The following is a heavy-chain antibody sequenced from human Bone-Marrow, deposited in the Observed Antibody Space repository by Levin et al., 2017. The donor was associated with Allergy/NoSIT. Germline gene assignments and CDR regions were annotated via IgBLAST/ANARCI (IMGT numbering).Heavy chain of an antibody. Sequence: ASVKVSCKASGFSFTSFAFTWVRQAPGQGLEWMGWISPYTGDTKFAQKLQDRVSMTTDTPTSTVYMELRNLTSDDTAVYYCAREMAETAADTFDVWGQGTMIIVSS. CDR2: ISPYTGDT. D-gene: IGHD2-8*01. V-gene: IGHV1-18*01. CDR3: AREMAETAADTFDV. CDR1: GFSFTSFA. J-gene: IGHJ3*01.